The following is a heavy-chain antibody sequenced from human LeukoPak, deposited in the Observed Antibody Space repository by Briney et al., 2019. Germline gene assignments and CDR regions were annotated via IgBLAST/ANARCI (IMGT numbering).Heavy chain of an antibody. CDR1: GFTFSSYG. CDR3: VGATKDDAFDI. Sequence: GRSLRLSCAASGFTFSSYGMHWVRQAPGKGLEWVAVISYDGSNKYYADSVKGRFTISRDNSKNTLCLQMNSLRSEDTAVYYCVGATKDDAFDIWGQGTMVTVSS. D-gene: IGHD5-12*01. CDR2: ISYDGSNK. V-gene: IGHV3-30*03. J-gene: IGHJ3*02.